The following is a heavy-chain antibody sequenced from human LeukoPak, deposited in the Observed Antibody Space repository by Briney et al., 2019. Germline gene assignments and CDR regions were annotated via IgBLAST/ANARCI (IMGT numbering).Heavy chain of an antibody. D-gene: IGHD2/OR15-2a*01. CDR2: IIPILGIA. V-gene: IGHV1-69*04. J-gene: IGHJ6*02. CDR1: GGTFSSYA. Sequence: SVKVSCKASGGTFSSYAISWVRQAPGQGLEWMGRIIPILGIANYAQKFQGRVTITADKSTSTAYMELSNLRSEDTAVYYCAREGNRGMDVWGQGTTVTVSS. CDR3: AREGNRGMDV.